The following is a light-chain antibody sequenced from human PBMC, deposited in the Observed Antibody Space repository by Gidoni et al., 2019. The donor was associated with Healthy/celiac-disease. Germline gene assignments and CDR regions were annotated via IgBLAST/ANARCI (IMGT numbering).Light chain of an antibody. J-gene: IGKJ1*01. Sequence: DIQMTQSHSTLSASVGDRVTITCRASQSISSWLAWYQQKPGKAPKLLLYDASSLESGVPSRFSGSGSGTEFTLTIRSLQPDDFATYYCQQYNSYSPWTFGQGTKVEIK. CDR2: DAS. CDR3: QQYNSYSPWT. V-gene: IGKV1-5*01. CDR1: QSISSW.